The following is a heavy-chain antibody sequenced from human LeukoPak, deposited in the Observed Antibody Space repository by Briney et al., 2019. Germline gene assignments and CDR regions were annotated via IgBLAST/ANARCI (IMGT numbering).Heavy chain of an antibody. CDR2: ISYDENNK. V-gene: IGHV3-30*04. CDR1: GFTLSNYA. J-gene: IGHJ4*02. D-gene: IGHD2-15*01. CDR3: AKSRIVDRRGYFDY. Sequence: GGSLRLSCATSGFTLSNYAMHWVRQAPGKGLEWVAVISYDENNKFYADSVKGRFTISRDDSKNTLYLQMHSLGAEDTAVYYCAKSRIVDRRGYFDYWGQGTLVTVSS.